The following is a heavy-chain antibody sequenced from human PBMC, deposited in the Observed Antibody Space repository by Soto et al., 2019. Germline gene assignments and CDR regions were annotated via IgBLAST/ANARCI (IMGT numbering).Heavy chain of an antibody. CDR3: AKGPVVAATGGHFDY. CDR2: ISYDGSNK. CDR1: GFTFSSYG. Sequence: GESLKISCAASGFTFSSYGMHWVRQAPGKGLEWVAVISYDGSNKYYADSVKGRFTISRDNSKNTLYLQMNSLRAEDTAVYYCAKGPVVAATGGHFDYWGQGTLVTVSS. D-gene: IGHD2-15*01. J-gene: IGHJ4*02. V-gene: IGHV3-30*18.